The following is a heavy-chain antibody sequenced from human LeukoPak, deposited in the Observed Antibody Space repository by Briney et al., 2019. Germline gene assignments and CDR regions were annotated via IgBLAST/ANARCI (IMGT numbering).Heavy chain of an antibody. CDR2: INPDGSST. Sequence: GGSLRLSCAASEFTFSTYWMHWVRHAPGKGLVWVSRINPDGSSTNYADSVKGRFTISRDNAKNTLYLQMNSLRAEDTAVYYCARVRYCSSTGCYSYFDYWGQGTLVTVSS. V-gene: IGHV3-74*01. D-gene: IGHD2-2*02. J-gene: IGHJ4*02. CDR1: EFTFSTYW. CDR3: ARVRYCSSTGCYSYFDY.